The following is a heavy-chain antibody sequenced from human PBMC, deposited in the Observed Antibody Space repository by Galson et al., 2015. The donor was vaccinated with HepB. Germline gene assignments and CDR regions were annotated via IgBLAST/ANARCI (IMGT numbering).Heavy chain of an antibody. CDR3: ARDYTTYYYDSSGVPGY. Sequence: SLRLSCAASGFTXXXYSMNWVGKAQGKGLEWVSYISSSSSTIYYADSVKGRFTISRDNAKNSLYLQMNSLKDEDTAVYYCARDYTTYYYDSSGVPGYWGRXTLVTVSS. J-gene: IGHJ4*02. CDR2: ISSSSSTI. V-gene: IGHV3-48*02. D-gene: IGHD3-22*01. CDR1: GFTXXXYS.